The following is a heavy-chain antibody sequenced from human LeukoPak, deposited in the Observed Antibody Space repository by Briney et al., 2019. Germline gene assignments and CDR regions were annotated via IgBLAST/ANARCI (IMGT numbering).Heavy chain of an antibody. Sequence: GSLRLSCAASGFTFSSYSMNWVRQAPGKGLEWVSYISTGSSTIYYADSVKGRFTISRDNAKNSLYLHMNSLRAEDTAVYYCARGPDSSGWYRAFDIWGQGTMVTVSS. CDR1: GFTFSSYS. CDR2: ISTGSSTI. J-gene: IGHJ3*02. V-gene: IGHV3-48*04. CDR3: ARGPDSSGWYRAFDI. D-gene: IGHD6-19*01.